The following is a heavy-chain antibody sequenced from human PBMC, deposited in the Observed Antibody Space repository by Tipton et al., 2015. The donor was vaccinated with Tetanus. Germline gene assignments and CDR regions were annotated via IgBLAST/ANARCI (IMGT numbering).Heavy chain of an antibody. CDR1: GFTFSNAW. Sequence: SLRLSCAASGFTFSNAWMSWVRQAPGKGLEWVGRIKSKTDGGTTDYAAPVKGRFTISRDDSKNTLYLQMNSPKTEDTAVYYCTTDPYYGSGTKGYGMDVWGQGTTVTVSS. V-gene: IGHV3-15*01. CDR2: IKSKTDGGTT. J-gene: IGHJ6*02. D-gene: IGHD3-10*01. CDR3: TTDPYYGSGTKGYGMDV.